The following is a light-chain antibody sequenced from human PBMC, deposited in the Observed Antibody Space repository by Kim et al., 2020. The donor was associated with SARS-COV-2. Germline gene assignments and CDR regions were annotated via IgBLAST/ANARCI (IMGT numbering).Light chain of an antibody. J-gene: IGKJ1*01. Sequence: DIQMTQSPSTLSASVGDRVTITCRASQRISTWLAWYQQKPGKAPKLLIYKASSLESGVPSRFSGSGSGTEFTLTISNLQPDDFATYYCQQYNSYSQTFGQGTKVDIK. CDR2: KAS. CDR3: QQYNSYSQT. CDR1: QRISTW. V-gene: IGKV1-5*03.